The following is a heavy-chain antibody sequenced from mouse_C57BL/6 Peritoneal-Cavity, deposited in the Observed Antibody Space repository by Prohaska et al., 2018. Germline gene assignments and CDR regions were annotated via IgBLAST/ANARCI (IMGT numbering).Heavy chain of an antibody. CDR2: ISDGGSYT. Sequence: EVQLVESGGGLVKPGGSLKLSCAASGFTFSSYAMSWVRQTPDKRLGWVETISDGGSYTYYPDNVKGRFTISRDNAKNNLYLQMSHLKSEDTAMYYCARDGGQLRLRETWFAYWGQGTLVTVSA. CDR3: ARDGGQLRLRETWFAY. V-gene: IGHV5-4*01. CDR1: GFTFSSYA. D-gene: IGHD3-2*02. J-gene: IGHJ3*01.